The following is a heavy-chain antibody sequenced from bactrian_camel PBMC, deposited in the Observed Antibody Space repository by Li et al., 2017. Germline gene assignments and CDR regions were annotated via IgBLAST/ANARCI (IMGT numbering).Heavy chain of an antibody. J-gene: IGHJ4*01. CDR3: AAEDQASWDMGCICNYNY. Sequence: HVQLVESGGGSVQAGGSLTLSCTASESTYSSICMARFRQAPGRQREAVATVDSTGVTTDAGAAKGRLTLSNDNAKNTLYLRMNNRKPEDTALYACAAEDQASWDMGCICNYNYWGQGTQVTVS. CDR2: VDSTGVT. V-gene: IGHV3S53*01. CDR1: ESTYSSIC. D-gene: IGHD3*01.